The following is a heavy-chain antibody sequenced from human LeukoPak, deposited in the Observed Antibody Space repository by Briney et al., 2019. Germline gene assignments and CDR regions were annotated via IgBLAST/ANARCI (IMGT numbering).Heavy chain of an antibody. CDR1: GFTFSSYA. CDR2: ISYDGSNK. Sequence: GGSLRLSCAASGFTFSSYAMHWVRQAPGKGLEWVAVISYDGSNKYYADSVKGRFTISRDNSKNTLYLQMNSLRAEDTAVYYCAGDLPAPYDSSGYSDYWGQGTLVTVSS. D-gene: IGHD3-22*01. CDR3: AGDLPAPYDSSGYSDY. J-gene: IGHJ4*02. V-gene: IGHV3-30-3*01.